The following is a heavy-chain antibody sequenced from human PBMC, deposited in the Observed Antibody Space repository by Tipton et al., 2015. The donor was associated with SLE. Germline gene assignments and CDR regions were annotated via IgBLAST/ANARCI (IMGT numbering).Heavy chain of an antibody. D-gene: IGHD2-21*02. CDR3: ARHRVTPLDY. CDR2: IWHDGNNE. J-gene: IGHJ4*02. CDR1: GFIFSSYG. Sequence: SLRLSCAASGFIFSSYGMHWVREVPGKGLEWVAFIWHDGNNEYYADSLKGRFTISRDNSKNTLYLQMNSLRAEDTAVYYCARHRVTPLDYWGQGTLVTVSS. V-gene: IGHV3-33*01.